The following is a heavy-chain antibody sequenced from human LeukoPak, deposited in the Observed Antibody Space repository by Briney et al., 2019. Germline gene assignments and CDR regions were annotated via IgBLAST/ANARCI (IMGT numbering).Heavy chain of an antibody. CDR1: GFTFSSYW. Sequence: GGSLRLSCAASGFTFSSYWMSWVRQAPGKGLEWVSYISSSSSTIYYADSVKGRFTISRDNAKNSLYLQMNSLRDEDTAVYYCARDQADCSSTSCYYYYYGMDVWGQGTTVTVSS. CDR3: ARDQADCSSTSCYYYYYGMDV. J-gene: IGHJ6*02. CDR2: ISSSSSTI. V-gene: IGHV3-48*02. D-gene: IGHD2-2*01.